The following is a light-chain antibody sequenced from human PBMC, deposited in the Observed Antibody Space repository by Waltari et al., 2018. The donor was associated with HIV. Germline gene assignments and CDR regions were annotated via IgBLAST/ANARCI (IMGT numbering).Light chain of an antibody. V-gene: IGLV3-19*01. CDR3: NSRDSSGNHWV. J-gene: IGLJ3*02. CDR2: GKN. Sequence: SSELTQDPAVSVALGQTVRITCQGDSLRRYYASWYQQKPGQAPVLVIYGKNNRPSGIPDRVSGSSSGNTASLTITGAQAEDEADYYCNSRDSSGNHWVFGGGTKLTVL. CDR1: SLRRYY.